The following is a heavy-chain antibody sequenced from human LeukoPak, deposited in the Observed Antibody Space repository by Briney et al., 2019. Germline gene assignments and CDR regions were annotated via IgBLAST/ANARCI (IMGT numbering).Heavy chain of an antibody. Sequence: GGSLRLSCAASGITFSGYWMSWVRQAPGKGLEWVASIKDDGSEKYYMDSEKGRLTISRDNAKNSMSLQMNSLRAEDTAVYYCAPLNWVYPDGFDIWGQGTMVTVSS. CDR3: APLNWVYPDGFDI. CDR1: GITFSGYW. V-gene: IGHV3-7*01. J-gene: IGHJ3*02. CDR2: IKDDGSEK. D-gene: IGHD6-13*01.